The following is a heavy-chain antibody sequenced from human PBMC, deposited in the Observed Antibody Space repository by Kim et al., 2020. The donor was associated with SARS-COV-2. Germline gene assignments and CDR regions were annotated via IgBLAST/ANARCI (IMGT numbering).Heavy chain of an antibody. Sequence: SETLSLTCTVSGGSISSGGYYWSWIRQHPGKGLEWIGYIYYSGSTYYNPSLKSRVTISVDTSKNQFSLKLSSVTAADTAVYYCARRAMVRGVYNWFDPWGQGTLVTASS. J-gene: IGHJ5*02. D-gene: IGHD3-10*01. CDR2: IYYSGST. V-gene: IGHV4-31*03. CDR3: ARRAMVRGVYNWFDP. CDR1: GGSISSGGYY.